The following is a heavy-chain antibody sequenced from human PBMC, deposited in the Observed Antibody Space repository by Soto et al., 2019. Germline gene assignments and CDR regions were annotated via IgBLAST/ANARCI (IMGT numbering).Heavy chain of an antibody. V-gene: IGHV4-39*01. CDR2: IYYSGST. J-gene: IGHJ5*02. Sequence: SETLSLTCTVSGGSISSSSYYWGWIRQPPGKGLEWIGSIYYSGSTYYNPSLKSRVTISVDTSKNQFSLKLSSVTAADTAVYYCARHDIVVVVAATINSFDPWGQGTLVTVSS. CDR3: ARHDIVVVVAATINSFDP. D-gene: IGHD2-15*01. CDR1: GGSISSSSYY.